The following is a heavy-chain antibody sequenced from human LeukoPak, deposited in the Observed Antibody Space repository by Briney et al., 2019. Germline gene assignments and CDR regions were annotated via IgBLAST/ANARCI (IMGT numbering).Heavy chain of an antibody. CDR3: AKFRAGITMTTSSEYNWFDP. J-gene: IGHJ5*02. CDR2: IYYSGST. CDR1: GGSISSSSYY. D-gene: IGHD3-22*01. Sequence: PSETLSLTCTVSGGSISSSSYYWGWIRQPPGKGLEWIGSIYYSGSTYYNPSLKSRVTISVDTSKNQFSLKLSSVTAADTAVYYCAKFRAGITMTTSSEYNWFDPWGQGTLVTVSS. V-gene: IGHV4-39*07.